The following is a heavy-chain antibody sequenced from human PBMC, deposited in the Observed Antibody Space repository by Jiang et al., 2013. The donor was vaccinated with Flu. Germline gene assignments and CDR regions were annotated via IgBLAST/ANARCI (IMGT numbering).Heavy chain of an antibody. V-gene: IGHV1-46*01. D-gene: IGHD1-1*01. Sequence: SGAEVKKPGASVNVSCKASGYSFTRYYIHWVRQAPGQGLEWIGIIDPSGGTTTYAQKFQGRVTMTRDTSTSTVYMKVNSLRSEDTAVYYCVTTSYRVDGDFXGQGTLVTVSS. CDR3: VTTSYRVDGDF. J-gene: IGHJ4*02. CDR1: GYSFTRYY. CDR2: IDPSGGTT.